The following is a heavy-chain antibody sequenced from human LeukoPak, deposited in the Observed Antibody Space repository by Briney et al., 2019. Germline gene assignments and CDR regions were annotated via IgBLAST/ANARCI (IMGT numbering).Heavy chain of an antibody. J-gene: IGHJ5*02. D-gene: IGHD2-21*02. CDR3: ANQGTASAGGPFDP. V-gene: IGHV3-23*01. CDR2: ISGSGGST. CDR1: GFTFSSYA. Sequence: GSLRLYCAASGFTFSSYAMSWVRQAPGKGLEWVSAISGSGGSTYYADSVKGRFTISRDNSKNTLYLQMNSLRAEDTAVYYCANQGTASAGGPFDPWGQGTLVTVSS.